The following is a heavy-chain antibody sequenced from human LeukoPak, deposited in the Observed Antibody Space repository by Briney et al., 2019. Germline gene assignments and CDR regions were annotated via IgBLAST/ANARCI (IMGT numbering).Heavy chain of an antibody. J-gene: IGHJ6*03. CDR1: GGSFSGYY. Sequence: PSETLSLTSAVYGGSFSGYYWSWIRQPPGKGLEWIGEINHSGSTNYNPSLKSRVTISVDTSKNQFSLKLSSVTAADTAVYYCARGLFNRLKYYYYYYMDVWGKGTTVAVSS. D-gene: IGHD1-14*01. CDR2: INHSGST. CDR3: ARGLFNRLKYYYYYYMDV. V-gene: IGHV4-34*01.